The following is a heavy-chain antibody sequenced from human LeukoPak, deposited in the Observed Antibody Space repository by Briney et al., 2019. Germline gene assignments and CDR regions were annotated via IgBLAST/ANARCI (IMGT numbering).Heavy chain of an antibody. D-gene: IGHD6-19*01. CDR1: GGSISSYY. CDR3: ARHARERIAVAGDYYYYHMDV. J-gene: IGHJ6*03. Sequence: PSETLSLTCTVSGGSISSYYWSWIRQPPGKGLEWIAYIYCSGSTNYNPSLKSRVTMSVDTSKNQFSLKLSSVTAADTAVYYCARHARERIAVAGDYYYYHMDVWGRGTTVTVSS. CDR2: IYCSGST. V-gene: IGHV4-59*08.